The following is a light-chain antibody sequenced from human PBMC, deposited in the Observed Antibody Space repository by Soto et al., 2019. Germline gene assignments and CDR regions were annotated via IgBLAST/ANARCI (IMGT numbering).Light chain of an antibody. CDR1: QSVSSY. J-gene: IGKJ3*01. Sequence: EIVSTQSPATLSLSPGERATLSCRASQSVSSYLAWYQQKPGQAPRLLIYDAFNRATGIPARFSGSGSGTDFTLTISSLEPEDFAVYYCQQRSSWPFTFGPGTKVDI. CDR3: QQRSSWPFT. V-gene: IGKV3-11*01. CDR2: DAF.